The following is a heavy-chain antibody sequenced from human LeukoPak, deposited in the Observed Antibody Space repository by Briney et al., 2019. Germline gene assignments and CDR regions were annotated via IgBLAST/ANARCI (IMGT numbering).Heavy chain of an antibody. J-gene: IGHJ4*02. V-gene: IGHV3-30*02. CDR3: AKERKLLPFDC. CDR2: IQNDEIDK. CDR1: GFTFTTYG. Sequence: PGGSLRLSCAASGFTFTTYGMHWVGRAPGKGLEWVAFIQNDEIDKFYADSVKGRFTISRDNSKNTLYLQMNSLRAEDTAVYYCAKERKLLPFDCWGQGTLVTVSS. D-gene: IGHD4-23*01.